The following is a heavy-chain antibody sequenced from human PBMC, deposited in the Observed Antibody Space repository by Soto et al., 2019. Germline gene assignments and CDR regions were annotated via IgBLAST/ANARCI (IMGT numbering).Heavy chain of an antibody. Sequence: ESGGGVVQPGRSLRLSCAVSGFTVNTYGMHWVRQAPGKGLEWVAVISRDGGTRFYADSVKGQFTISKDNSRNTLFLEMNSLRGDDMAVYYCTGEVASGYWGQGTLVTVSS. CDR1: GFTVNTYG. D-gene: IGHD2-8*02. CDR2: ISRDGGTR. V-gene: IGHV3-30*03. CDR3: TGEVASGY. J-gene: IGHJ4*02.